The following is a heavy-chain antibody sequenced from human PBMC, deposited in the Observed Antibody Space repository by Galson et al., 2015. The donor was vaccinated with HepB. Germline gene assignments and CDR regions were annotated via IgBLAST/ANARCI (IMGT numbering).Heavy chain of an antibody. V-gene: IGHV3-7*01. CDR1: GFTFSSYW. Sequence: SLRLSCAASGFTFSSYWMSWVRQAPGKGLEWVANIKQDGSEKYYVDSVKGRFTISRDNAKNSLYLQMNSLRAEDTAVYYCARDSGGSYSHWFDPWGQGTLVTVSS. CDR2: IKQDGSEK. CDR3: ARDSGGSYSHWFDP. J-gene: IGHJ5*02. D-gene: IGHD1-26*01.